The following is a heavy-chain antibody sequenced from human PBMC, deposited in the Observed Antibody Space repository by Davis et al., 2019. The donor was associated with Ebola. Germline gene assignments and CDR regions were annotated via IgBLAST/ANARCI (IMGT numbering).Heavy chain of an antibody. CDR2: VSNSGGT. CDR1: GGPTSTYY. CDR3: ARTCTIFGVRSCDYFDY. V-gene: IGHV4-59*01. D-gene: IGHD3-3*01. J-gene: IGHJ4*02. Sequence: ETLSLTCTVSGGPTSTYYWSWIRQPPGKGLEWIGYVSNSGGTNYNPSLKSRVTMSVDTSKNRFSLRLSSVTAADTAVYYCARTCTIFGVRSCDYFDYWGQGTLVTVSS.